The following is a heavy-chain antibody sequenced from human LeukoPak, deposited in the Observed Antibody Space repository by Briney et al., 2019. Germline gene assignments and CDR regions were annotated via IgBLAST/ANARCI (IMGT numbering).Heavy chain of an antibody. D-gene: IGHD3-9*01. Sequence: PSETLSLTCTVSGYSISSGYYWGWIRQPPGKGLEWIGSIYHSGSTYYNPSLKSRVTISVDTSKNQFSLKLSSVTAADTAVYYCARDYYDILTGYYGNWFDPWGQGTLVTVSS. CDR1: GYSISSGYY. CDR2: IYHSGST. V-gene: IGHV4-38-2*02. CDR3: ARDYYDILTGYYGNWFDP. J-gene: IGHJ5*02.